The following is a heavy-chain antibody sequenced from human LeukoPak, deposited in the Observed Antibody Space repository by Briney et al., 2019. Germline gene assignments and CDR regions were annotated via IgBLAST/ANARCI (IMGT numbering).Heavy chain of an antibody. J-gene: IGHJ4*02. V-gene: IGHV1-2*02. CDR1: GYTFTGYY. CDR3: ARVRRFFGGFDY. D-gene: IGHD3-3*01. CDR2: INPNSGGT. Sequence: ASVKVSCKASGYTFTGYYMHWVQQAPGQGLEWMGWINPNSGGTNYAQKFQGRVTMTRDTSISTAYMELSRLRSDDTAVYYCARVRRFFGGFDYWGQGTLVTVSS.